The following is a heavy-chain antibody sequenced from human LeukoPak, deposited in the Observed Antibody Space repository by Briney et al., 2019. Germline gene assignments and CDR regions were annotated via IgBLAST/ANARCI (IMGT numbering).Heavy chain of an antibody. CDR3: ARGSGGYQYLMDV. J-gene: IGHJ6*02. D-gene: IGHD2-15*01. CDR2: VGYDESIK. CDR1: GFSFSSFG. V-gene: IGHV3-33*01. Sequence: GGSLRLSCAASGFSFSSFGMHWVRQAPGGGLEWVTIVGYDESIKHYADSVKDRFTISRDNSKNTVHLQMNSLRAEDTAVYYCARGSGGYQYLMDVWGQGATVIVSS.